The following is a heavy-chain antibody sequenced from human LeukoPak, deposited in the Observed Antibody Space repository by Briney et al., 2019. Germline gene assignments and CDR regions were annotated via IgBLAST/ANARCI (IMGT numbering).Heavy chain of an antibody. CDR2: IYYSGST. D-gene: IGHD4-17*01. CDR3: ARHRSSSGDLDY. Sequence: SETLSLTCTVSGGSISSYYWSWIRQPPGKGLEWIGYIYYSGSTNYNPSLKSRVTISVDTSKNQFSLKLSSVTAADTAVYCCARHRSSSGDLDYWGQGTLVTVPS. V-gene: IGHV4-59*08. J-gene: IGHJ4*02. CDR1: GGSISSYY.